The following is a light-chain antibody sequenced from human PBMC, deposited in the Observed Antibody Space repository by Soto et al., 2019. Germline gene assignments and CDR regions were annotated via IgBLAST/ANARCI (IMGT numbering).Light chain of an antibody. V-gene: IGKV1-39*01. CDR1: QSISSY. Sequence: DIQMTQSPSSLSASXGDRVTITXRASQSISSYLNWYQQKPGKAPKLLIYAASSLQSGVPSRFSGSGSGTDFTLTISSLQPEDFATYYCQQSYSTWWTFGQGTKV. CDR3: QQSYSTWWT. J-gene: IGKJ1*01. CDR2: AAS.